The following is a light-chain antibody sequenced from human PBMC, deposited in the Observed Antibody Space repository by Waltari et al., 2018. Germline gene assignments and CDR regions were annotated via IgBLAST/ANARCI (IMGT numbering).Light chain of an antibody. CDR2: DAF. CDR3: QMYVRLPAT. Sequence: EIVLTQPQGTLSLSPGERATLSCRASQSVSRALAWYQQTPGQAPRLLIYDAFKRAAGIPDRFSGSGTGTDFSLTISRLEPEDFAVYYCQMYVRLPATFGQGTTVEIK. CDR1: QSVSRA. J-gene: IGKJ1*01. V-gene: IGKV3D-20*02.